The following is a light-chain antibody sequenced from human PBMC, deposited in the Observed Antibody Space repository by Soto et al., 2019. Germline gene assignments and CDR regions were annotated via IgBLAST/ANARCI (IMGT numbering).Light chain of an antibody. CDR2: DAS. V-gene: IGKV3-20*01. CDR3: HQYAWSPLT. CDR1: QTVPSSY. Sequence: EIVLTQSPGTLSLSPGERATLSCRASQTVPSSYLGWYQQRPGQAPRLLIYDASSRAFGIPDRFGGSESGTDFTLTISSLEPEDFAVYYCHQYAWSPLTFGQGTRLEIK. J-gene: IGKJ5*01.